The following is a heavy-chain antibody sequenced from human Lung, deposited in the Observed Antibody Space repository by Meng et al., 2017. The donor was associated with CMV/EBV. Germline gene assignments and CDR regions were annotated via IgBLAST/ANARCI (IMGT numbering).Heavy chain of an antibody. D-gene: IGHD2-21*02. CDR1: GCSISSSDW. V-gene: IGHV4-4*02. Sequence: LXCAVSGCSISSSDWWSWVRQPPGKGLEWIGELYHSGSTNYNPSLKSRFTISVDKSKNQFSLKLSSVTAADTAVYYCARRRTAILNWFDPWGQGTLVTVSS. CDR3: ARRRTAILNWFDP. J-gene: IGHJ5*02. CDR2: LYHSGST.